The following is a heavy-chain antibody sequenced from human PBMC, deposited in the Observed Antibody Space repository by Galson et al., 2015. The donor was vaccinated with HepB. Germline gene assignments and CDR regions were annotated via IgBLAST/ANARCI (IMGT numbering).Heavy chain of an antibody. V-gene: IGHV1-18*01. J-gene: IGHJ4*02. D-gene: IGHD3-3*01. CDR3: ARGPSGLWSGYSNFDY. CDR1: GYTFTSYG. CDR2: ISAYNGNT. Sequence: SVKVSCKASGYTFTSYGISWVRQAPGQGLEWMGWISAYNGNTNYAQKLQGRVTMTTDTSTSTAYMELRSLRSDDTAVYYCARGPSGLWSGYSNFDYWGQGTLVTISS.